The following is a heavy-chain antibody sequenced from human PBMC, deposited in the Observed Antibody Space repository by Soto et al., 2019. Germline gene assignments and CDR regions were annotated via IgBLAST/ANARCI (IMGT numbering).Heavy chain of an antibody. V-gene: IGHV3-30-3*01. D-gene: IGHD1-26*01. Sequence: GSLRLSCAASGFTFSSYAMHWVRQAPGKGLEWVAVISYDGSNKYYADSVKGRFTISRDNSKNTLCLQMNSLRAEDTAVYYCARGQWELLPYYYYGMDVWGQGTTVTVSS. CDR3: ARGQWELLPYYYYGMDV. CDR2: ISYDGSNK. CDR1: GFTFSSYA. J-gene: IGHJ6*02.